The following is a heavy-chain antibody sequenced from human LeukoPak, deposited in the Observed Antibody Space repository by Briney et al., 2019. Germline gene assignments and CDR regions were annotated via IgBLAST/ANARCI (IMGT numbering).Heavy chain of an antibody. CDR2: IRSKGYGGTT. Sequence: GGSLRLSCTASGFTFGDYAMSWFRQAPGKGLEWVGFIRSKGYGGTTEYAASVKGRFTISRDDSKSIAYLQMNSLKTEDTAVYYCIRDYNYLWGSYRPEAFDIWGQGTMVTVSS. CDR3: IRDYNYLWGSYRPEAFDI. V-gene: IGHV3-49*03. J-gene: IGHJ3*02. CDR1: GFTFGDYA. D-gene: IGHD3-16*02.